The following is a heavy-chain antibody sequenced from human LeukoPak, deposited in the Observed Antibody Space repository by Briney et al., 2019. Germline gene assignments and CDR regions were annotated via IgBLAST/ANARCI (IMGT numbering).Heavy chain of an antibody. CDR2: IKSKTDGGTT. V-gene: IGHV3-15*01. CDR1: GFTFSNAW. Sequence: GGSLSLSCAASGFTFSNAWMSWVRQPPGKGLEWVGRIKSKTDGGTTDYAAPVKGRFTISRDDTKNTLYLQMNSLKTEDTAVYYCTTEITMVRGASYYYYGMDVWGKGTTVTVSS. J-gene: IGHJ6*04. D-gene: IGHD3-10*01. CDR3: TTEITMVRGASYYYYGMDV.